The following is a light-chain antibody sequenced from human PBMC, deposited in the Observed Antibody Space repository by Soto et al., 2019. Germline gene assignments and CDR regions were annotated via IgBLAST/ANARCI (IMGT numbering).Light chain of an antibody. CDR1: PSVSSSY. Sequence: EIVLTQSPGTLSLSPGERATLSCRASPSVSSSYVAWYQQNPGQAPRLLIYGASSRATGIPDRFSGSGSGTDFTLTISRLEPEDFAVYYCQQYGSSITFGQGTRPEIK. J-gene: IGKJ5*01. CDR2: GAS. CDR3: QQYGSSIT. V-gene: IGKV3-20*01.